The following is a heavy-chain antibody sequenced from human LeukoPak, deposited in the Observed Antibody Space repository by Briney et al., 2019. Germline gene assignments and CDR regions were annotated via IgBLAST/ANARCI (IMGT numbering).Heavy chain of an antibody. V-gene: IGHV3-7*03. J-gene: IGHJ6*04. Sequence: GGSLRLSCAASGFTFSSYWRSWVRQAPGKGLEWVANIKQDGSEKYYVDSVKGRFTISRDNAKNSLYLQMNSLRAEDTAVYYCARISASRSSWYCYYYGMDVWGKGTTVTVSS. CDR3: ARISASRSSWYCYYYGMDV. D-gene: IGHD6-13*01. CDR1: GFTFSSYW. CDR2: IKQDGSEK.